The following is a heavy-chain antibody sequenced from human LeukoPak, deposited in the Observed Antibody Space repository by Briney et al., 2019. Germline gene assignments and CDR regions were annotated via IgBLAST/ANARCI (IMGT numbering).Heavy chain of an antibody. V-gene: IGHV1-18*01. CDR2: ISAYNGNT. CDR1: VYTFTSYG. J-gene: IGHJ6*02. D-gene: IGHD6-19*01. CDR3: ARAAVAWSYYYYGMDV. Sequence: ASVKVSCKASVYTFTSYGISWVRQARGQGLEWMGWISAYNGNTNYAQKLQGRVTMTTDTSTSTAYMELRSLRSDDTAVYYCARAAVAWSYYYYGMDVWGQGTTVTVSS.